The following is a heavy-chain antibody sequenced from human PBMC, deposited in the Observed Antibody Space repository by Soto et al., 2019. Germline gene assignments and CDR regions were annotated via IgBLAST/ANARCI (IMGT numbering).Heavy chain of an antibody. CDR1: GGSISSYF. V-gene: IGHV4-59*01. J-gene: IGHJ4*02. D-gene: IGHD6-13*01. CDR3: ARDLAAVTRAFNY. CDR2: VYYTGTT. Sequence: SETLSLTCTVSGGSISSYFYVWVRQPPGNGLEWIGSVYYTGTTDYNPSLKSRVTISVDTSKTQFSLNLRSVTAADTAVYYCARDLAAVTRAFNYWGRGTLVTVS.